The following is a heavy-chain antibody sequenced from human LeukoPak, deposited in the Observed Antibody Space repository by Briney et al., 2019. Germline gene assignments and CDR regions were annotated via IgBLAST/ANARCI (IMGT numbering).Heavy chain of an antibody. Sequence: SETLSRTGTVSGGSISSYYWSWIRQPPGNGLEGIGYIYYSGSTNYNPSLKSRVTISVDTSKNQFSLKLSSVTAADTAVYYCARGSNRGAAADYWGQGTLVTVSS. CDR3: ARGSNRGAAADY. CDR2: IYYSGST. J-gene: IGHJ4*02. D-gene: IGHD6-13*01. V-gene: IGHV4-59*01. CDR1: GGSISSYY.